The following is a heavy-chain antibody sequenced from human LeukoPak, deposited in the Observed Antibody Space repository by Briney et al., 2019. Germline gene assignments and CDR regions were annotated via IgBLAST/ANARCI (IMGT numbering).Heavy chain of an antibody. D-gene: IGHD4-17*01. V-gene: IGHV4-34*01. J-gene: IGHJ6*03. CDR3: ARSFGTTVTTGYYYYMDV. CDR2: INHSGST. Sequence: SETLSLTCAVYGGSFNGFYWSGIRQPPGKGLEWIGEINHSGSTNYNPYLKSRVTISVDTSKNQFSLKLSSVTAADTAVYYCARSFGTTVTTGYYYYMDVWGKGTTVTVSS. CDR1: GGSFNGFY.